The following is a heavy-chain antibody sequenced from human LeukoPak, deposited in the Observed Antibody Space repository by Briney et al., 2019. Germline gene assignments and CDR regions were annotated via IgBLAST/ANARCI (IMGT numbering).Heavy chain of an antibody. CDR1: GFTFSTYT. V-gene: IGHV3-21*01. J-gene: IGHJ4*02. D-gene: IGHD6-19*01. CDR3: ARDEYSSGWY. Sequence: GGSLRLSCAASGFTFSTYTMIWVRQAPGKGLEWVSSISSSSSYIYYLDSVRGRFTISRDNAKNSLYLQMNSLRAEDTAVYYCARDEYSSGWYLGQGTLVTVSS. CDR2: ISSSSSYI.